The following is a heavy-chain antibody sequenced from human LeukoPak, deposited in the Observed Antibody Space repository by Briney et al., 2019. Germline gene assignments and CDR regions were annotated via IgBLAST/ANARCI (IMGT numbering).Heavy chain of an antibody. Sequence: GGSLRLSCVDSGFTFSRYWMHWVRLAPGEGRVWVSRVYIDGSNTHYADSVKGRFTISRDNAKNTLYLQMNSLRAHDTGVYYCARSYGTMVFDYWGQGALLTVSS. CDR2: VYIDGSNT. J-gene: IGHJ4*02. V-gene: IGHV3-74*01. CDR3: ARSYGTMVFDY. D-gene: IGHD1-14*01. CDR1: GFTFSRYW.